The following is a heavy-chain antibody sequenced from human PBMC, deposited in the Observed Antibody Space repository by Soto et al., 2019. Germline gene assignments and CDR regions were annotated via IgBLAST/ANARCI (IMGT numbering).Heavy chain of an antibody. CDR3: AKKISSSWNFDY. Sequence: GGSLRLSCAASGFTFSSYWMHWVRQAPGKGLVWVSRINSDGSSTSYADSVKGRFTISRDNAKNTLYLQMNSLRAEDTAVYYCAKKISSSWNFDYWGQGTLVTVSS. CDR2: INSDGSST. J-gene: IGHJ4*02. V-gene: IGHV3-74*01. D-gene: IGHD6-13*01. CDR1: GFTFSSYW.